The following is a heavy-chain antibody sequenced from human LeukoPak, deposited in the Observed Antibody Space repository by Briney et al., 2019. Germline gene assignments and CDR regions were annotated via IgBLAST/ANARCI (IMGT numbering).Heavy chain of an antibody. V-gene: IGHV5-51*01. CDR2: IYPSDSDT. CDR3: AKGDGEFEY. CDR1: GYKFTSYW. Sequence: GESLKISCKASGYKFTSYWIGWMRQMPGKGLEWMGVIYPSDSDTRHNVSFEGQVTISADKSINTAYLQWSSLRPSDTAVYYCAKGDGEFEYWGQGTLVTVSS. J-gene: IGHJ4*02. D-gene: IGHD3-10*01.